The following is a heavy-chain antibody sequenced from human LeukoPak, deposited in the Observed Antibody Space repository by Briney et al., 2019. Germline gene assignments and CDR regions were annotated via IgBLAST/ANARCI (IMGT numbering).Heavy chain of an antibody. D-gene: IGHD3-22*01. V-gene: IGHV1-18*01. J-gene: IGHJ4*02. CDR2: ISAYTGNT. CDR1: GYTFTSYG. Sequence: ASVKVSCKASGYTFTSYGISWVRQAPGQGLEWMGWISAYTGNTNYAQKLRGRVTMTTDTSTSTAYMELRSLRSDDTAVYYCARETYYYDTSDHPSDYWGQGTLVTVSS. CDR3: ARETYYYDTSDHPSDY.